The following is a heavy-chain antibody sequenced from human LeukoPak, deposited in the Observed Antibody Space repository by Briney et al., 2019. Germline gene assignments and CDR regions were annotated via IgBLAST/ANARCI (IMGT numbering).Heavy chain of an antibody. CDR3: ARDPPYCGGDCYADY. V-gene: IGHV1-69*05. D-gene: IGHD2-21*01. CDR1: GGTFSSYA. J-gene: IGHJ4*02. Sequence: SVKVSCKASGGTFSSYAISWVRQAPGQGLEWMGGIIPIFGTANYAQKFQGRVTITTDESTSTTYMELSRLRSDDTAVYYCARDPPYCGGDCYADYWGQGTLVTVSS. CDR2: IIPIFGTA.